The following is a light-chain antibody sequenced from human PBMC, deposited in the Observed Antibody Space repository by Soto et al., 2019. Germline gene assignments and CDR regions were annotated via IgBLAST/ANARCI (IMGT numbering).Light chain of an antibody. J-gene: IGKJ1*01. CDR2: DAS. Sequence: DIQMTQSPSTLSASVGDRVTITCRASQSISSWLAWYQQKPGKAPKLLIYDASSLESGVPSRFSGSGSGTELTLTISSLQPDDGATYYCQQYNSYSQTFGQGTKVDIK. V-gene: IGKV1-5*01. CDR1: QSISSW. CDR3: QQYNSYSQT.